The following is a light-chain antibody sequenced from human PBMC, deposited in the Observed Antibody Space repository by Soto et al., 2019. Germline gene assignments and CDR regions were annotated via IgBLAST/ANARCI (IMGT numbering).Light chain of an antibody. V-gene: IGKV3-20*01. Sequence: EIVMTQSPATLSVSPCEGAALSLRASQSVSSNLAWYQQKPGQAPRLLIYGASTRATGVPDRFGGSGSGTEFTLTISRLEPEDSAVYYCQQFGTSPLTFGGGTKVDIK. CDR2: GAS. CDR1: QSVSSN. J-gene: IGKJ4*01. CDR3: QQFGTSPLT.